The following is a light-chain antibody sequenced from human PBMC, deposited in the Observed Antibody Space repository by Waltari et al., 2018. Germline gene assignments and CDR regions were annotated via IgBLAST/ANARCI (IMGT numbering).Light chain of an antibody. CDR3: QQYYSTPYT. CDR2: WAA. J-gene: IGKJ2*01. V-gene: IGKV4-1*01. CDR1: RSVLYSSNNKND. Sequence: DIVMTQSPDSLAVSLGERATRNCKSSRSVLYSSNNKNDLAWYQQKPGQPPKLLIYWAATRESGVPDRFSGSGSGTDFTLTISSLQAEDVAVYYCQQYYSTPYTFGQGTKLEIK.